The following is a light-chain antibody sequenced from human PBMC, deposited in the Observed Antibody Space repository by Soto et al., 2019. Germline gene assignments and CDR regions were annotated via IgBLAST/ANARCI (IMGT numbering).Light chain of an antibody. J-gene: IGLJ1*01. CDR3: GSWYSSPSAYV. Sequence: QSVLTQPPSVSAAPGQKVTISCSGSSSNIGGNSVSWYQQLPGTAPKLLIYDDNKRPSGIPDRFSGSKSGTSATLGIAGFQTGDDADYYFGSWYSSPSAYVFGTGTKVNVL. V-gene: IGLV1-51*01. CDR1: SSNIGGNS. CDR2: DDN.